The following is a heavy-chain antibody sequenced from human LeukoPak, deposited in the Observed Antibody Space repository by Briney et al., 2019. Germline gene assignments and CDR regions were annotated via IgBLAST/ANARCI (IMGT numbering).Heavy chain of an antibody. Sequence: GGSLRLSCAASGFTFSSYDMNWVRQAPGKGLEWVSSISGSGGYIYYADSMRGRFTFSRDNAKNSLFLQMNSLRAEDTAVYYCARGPSSAIDYWGQGTLVTVSS. CDR2: ISGSGGYI. CDR1: GFTFSSYD. V-gene: IGHV3-21*06. J-gene: IGHJ4*02. CDR3: ARGPSSAIDY.